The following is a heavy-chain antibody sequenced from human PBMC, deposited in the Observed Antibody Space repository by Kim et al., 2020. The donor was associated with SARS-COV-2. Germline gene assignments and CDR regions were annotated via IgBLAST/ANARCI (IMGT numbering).Heavy chain of an antibody. V-gene: IGHV3-48*03. Sequence: GGSLRLSCAASGFTFSSYEMNWVRQAPGKGLEWVSYITSSANTGYYTASVKGRFAISRDNAKNSLYLQMNSLRAEDTAVYYCARVYNGPYFYMDVWGKGTTVTVS. CDR3: ARVYNGPYFYMDV. J-gene: IGHJ6*03. D-gene: IGHD1-1*01. CDR2: ITSSANTG. CDR1: GFTFSSYE.